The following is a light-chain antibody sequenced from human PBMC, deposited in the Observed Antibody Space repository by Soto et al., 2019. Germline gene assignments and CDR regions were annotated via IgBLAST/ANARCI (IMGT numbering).Light chain of an antibody. J-gene: IGKJ1*01. CDR3: QQTYSIPPWT. Sequence: DIWVTQSPSSLSASLGDRVTITCRTSQSITTYLNWYQQKPGKAPKLLIFGASSLQSGVPSRFSGSGSGTDFTLTISSLQPEDFATYYCQQTYSIPPWTFGQGIKVEIK. V-gene: IGKV1-39*01. CDR1: QSITTY. CDR2: GAS.